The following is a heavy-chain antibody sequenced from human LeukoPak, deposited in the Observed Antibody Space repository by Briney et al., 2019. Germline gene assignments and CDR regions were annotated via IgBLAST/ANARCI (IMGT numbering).Heavy chain of an antibody. CDR2: IRSNAFGGTT. J-gene: IGHJ5*02. Sequence: GGSLRLSCTASGFTFGGYSINWVPQVPRKGLQWVGFIRSNAFGGTTQYPASLNGRFTISRDDSKSIAYLQMNSLKTEDTAVYYCARDTTYDYGDWGSFDPWGQGTLVTVSS. CDR1: GFTFGGYS. CDR3: ARDTTYDYGDWGSFDP. V-gene: IGHV3-49*04. D-gene: IGHD4-17*01.